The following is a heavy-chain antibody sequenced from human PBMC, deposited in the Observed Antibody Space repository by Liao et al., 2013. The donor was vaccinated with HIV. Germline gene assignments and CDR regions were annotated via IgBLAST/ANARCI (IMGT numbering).Heavy chain of an antibody. V-gene: IGHV4-34*01. CDR1: GGSFRGYY. CDR2: INHSGST. J-gene: IGHJ4*02. CDR3: ARGHRLRLGLVDY. Sequence: QVQLQESGPGLVKPSETLPLTCTVYGGSFRGYYWSWIRQPPGKGLEWIGEINHSGSTNDNPSLKSRVTISVDTSRKQFSLKLSSVTAADTAVYYCARGHRLRLGLVDYWGQGTLVTVSS. D-gene: IGHD3-16*01.